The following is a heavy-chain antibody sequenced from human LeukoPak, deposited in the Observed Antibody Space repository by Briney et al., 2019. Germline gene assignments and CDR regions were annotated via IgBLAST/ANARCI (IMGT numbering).Heavy chain of an antibody. V-gene: IGHV3-7*04. J-gene: IGHJ6*02. CDR2: IKRDGSEV. CDR1: GFTFTDFW. CDR3: ARGGGYGVDV. D-gene: IGHD3-16*01. Sequence: GGSLRLSCAASGFTFTDFWMRWVRQAPGKGLEWVANIKRDGSEVYYVDSVKGRFTISRDKAKNSLYLQMNGLRAEDTAVYYCARGGGYGVDVWGQGTTVSVSS.